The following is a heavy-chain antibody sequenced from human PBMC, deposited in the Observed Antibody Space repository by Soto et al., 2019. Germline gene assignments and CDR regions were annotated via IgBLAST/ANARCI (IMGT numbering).Heavy chain of an antibody. D-gene: IGHD2-2*01. CDR3: AGAGSSVFAY. V-gene: IGHV3-7*01. J-gene: IGHJ4*02. Sequence: QTGGTPRLSCAAPGFTLSSYWMTWVRQAPGKGLEWVANIKQDGSEKYYVDSVKGRFTISRDNAKTPLYLQMNSLRAEDMAVYYCAGAGSSVFAYWGRGTLVTGSS. CDR2: IKQDGSEK. CDR1: GFTLSSYW.